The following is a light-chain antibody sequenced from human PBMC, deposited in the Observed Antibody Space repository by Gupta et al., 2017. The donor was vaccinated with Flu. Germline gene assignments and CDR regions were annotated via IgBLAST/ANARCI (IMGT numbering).Light chain of an antibody. Sequence: GTLSLSPGERATRSCRASQSGSSSYLAWYQQKPGQAPRLLIYGASSRATGIPDRFSGSGSGTDFTLTISRLEPEDFAVYYCQQYGSSSITFGQGTRLEIK. V-gene: IGKV3-20*01. CDR2: GAS. CDR1: QSGSSSY. J-gene: IGKJ5*01. CDR3: QQYGSSSIT.